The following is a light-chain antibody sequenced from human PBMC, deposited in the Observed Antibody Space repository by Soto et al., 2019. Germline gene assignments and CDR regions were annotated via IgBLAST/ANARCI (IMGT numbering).Light chain of an antibody. CDR3: QQYGSSPRT. CDR2: DAS. CDR1: QSVSSY. J-gene: IGKJ1*01. V-gene: IGKV3-11*01. Sequence: EIVLTQSPATLSSFPGDIVTLSFSASQSVSSYLAWYQQKPGQAPRLLIYDASNRATGIPARFSGSGSGTDFTLTISSLEPEDFAVYYCQQYGSSPRTFGQGTKVDIK.